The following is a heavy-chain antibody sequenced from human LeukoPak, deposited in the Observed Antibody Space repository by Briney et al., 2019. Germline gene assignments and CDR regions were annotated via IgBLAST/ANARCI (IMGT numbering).Heavy chain of an antibody. CDR2: ISEDGTKK. V-gene: IGHV3-30*18. J-gene: IGHJ4*02. CDR3: AKDRETTSSGTFGN. Sequence: GGSLRLSCAASGFTFSSWVRQAPGKGLEWVAVISEDGTKKNYAESVKGRFTISRDNSNNTLYLQMNSLRAEDTAVYYCAKDRETTSSGTFGNWGQGTLVTVSS. CDR1: GFTFSS. D-gene: IGHD6-13*01.